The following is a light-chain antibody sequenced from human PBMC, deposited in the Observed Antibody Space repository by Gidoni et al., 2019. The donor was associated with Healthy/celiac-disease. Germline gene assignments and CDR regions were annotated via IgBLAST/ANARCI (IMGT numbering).Light chain of an antibody. Sequence: EIQMTKSPSSLSASVGDRVTTTCRASQSSSSYLNSYQQKPRKAPTRLISAAASLQSGGPSRVSGSGSWTDFTLTIISRQPEEVSTYYCQQSYSTPLTFXGXTKVEIK. CDR2: AAA. V-gene: IGKV1-39*01. J-gene: IGKJ4*01. CDR1: QSSSSY. CDR3: QQSYSTPLT.